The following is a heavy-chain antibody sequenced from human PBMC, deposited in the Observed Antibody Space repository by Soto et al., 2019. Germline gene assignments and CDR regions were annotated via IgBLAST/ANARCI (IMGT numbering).Heavy chain of an antibody. CDR1: GFNFHDYG. CDR3: AKDISGGGYDWNGFDT. D-gene: IGHD5-12*01. J-gene: IGHJ3*02. CDR2: ISWNSGTI. Sequence: GGSLRLSCAGSGFNFHDYGMHWVRQAPGKGLEWVSGISWNSGTIGYANSVKDRFTISRDNAKNSLYLQMNSLRAEDTALYYCAKDISGGGYDWNGFDTWGQGTMVTVSS. V-gene: IGHV3-9*01.